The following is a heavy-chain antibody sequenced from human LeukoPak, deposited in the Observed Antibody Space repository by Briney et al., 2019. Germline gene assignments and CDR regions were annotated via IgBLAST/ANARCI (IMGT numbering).Heavy chain of an antibody. D-gene: IGHD3-22*01. CDR3: ARATGTNSGYSDY. CDR1: GFTVSSNY. CDR2: IYSGGST. V-gene: IGHV3-53*04. Sequence: GGSLRLSCAASGFTVSSNYMSWVRQAPGKGLEWVSVIYSGGSTYYADSVKGRFTISRHNSKNTLYLQMNSLRAEDTAVYYCARATGTNSGYSDYWGQGTLVTVSS. J-gene: IGHJ4*02.